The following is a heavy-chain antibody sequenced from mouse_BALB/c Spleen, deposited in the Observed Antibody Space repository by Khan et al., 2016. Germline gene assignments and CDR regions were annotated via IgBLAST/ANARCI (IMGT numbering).Heavy chain of an antibody. J-gene: IGHJ1*01. Sequence: EVPLQESGPGLVKPSQSLSLTCSVTGYSITSGYYWNWFRQFPGKKLEWWGYISYDGSNNYNTSLQNRIPITRDTTKNQTFLMLNYVTTEDTATYYCASDPFYYCGSSYWYFYVWCAGATVTVAS. V-gene: IGHV3-6*02. D-gene: IGHD1-1*01. CDR1: GYSITSGYY. CDR2: ISYDGSN. CDR3: ASDPFYYCGSSYWYFYV.